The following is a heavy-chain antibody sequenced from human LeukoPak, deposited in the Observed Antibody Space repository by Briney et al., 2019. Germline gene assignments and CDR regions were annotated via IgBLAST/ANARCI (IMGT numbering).Heavy chain of an antibody. CDR2: ILPDGRDT. J-gene: IGHJ4*02. CDR1: GYTFAAHH. Sequence: ASVKVSCKASGYTFAAHHIHWVRQAPGQGLEWMGWILPDGRDTKYSQKFQDRMTSTTDTSTNTAYMELSRLIPDDTAVYYCLGRYGPGPVWGQGTLISASP. CDR3: LGRYGPGPV. D-gene: IGHD3-10*01. V-gene: IGHV1-2*02.